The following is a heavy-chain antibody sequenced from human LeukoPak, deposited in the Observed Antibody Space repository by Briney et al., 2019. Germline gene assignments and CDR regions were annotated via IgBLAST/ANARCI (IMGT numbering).Heavy chain of an antibody. CDR2: INPNSGGA. CDR3: ARVTGYYYESTGYYHHAFDI. CDR1: GYTFTDYY. D-gene: IGHD3-22*01. V-gene: IGHV1-2*02. Sequence: ASVKVSCKASGYTFTDYYMNWVRQAPGQGLEWMGWINPNSGGANYAQKFQDRVTMTTDTSITTAYMELRRLTSDDTAVYYCARVTGYYYESTGYYHHAFDIWGQGTMVTVSS. J-gene: IGHJ3*02.